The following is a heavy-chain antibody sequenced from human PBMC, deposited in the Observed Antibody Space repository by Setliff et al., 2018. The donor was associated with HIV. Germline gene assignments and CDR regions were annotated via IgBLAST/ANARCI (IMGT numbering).Heavy chain of an antibody. CDR3: ASTENYFDSSAYYYQRY. D-gene: IGHD3-22*01. V-gene: IGHV1-2*02. CDR1: GSTFSDAY. CDR2: IIPNSGRT. Sequence: GASVKVSCKAYGSTFSDAYIHWVRQAPGQGLEWMGWIIPNSGRTNYAQKFKGRVTMTRDTSISTVYLELNSLRSDDTAVFYCASTENYFDSSAYYYQRYWGQGTLVTVSS. J-gene: IGHJ4*02.